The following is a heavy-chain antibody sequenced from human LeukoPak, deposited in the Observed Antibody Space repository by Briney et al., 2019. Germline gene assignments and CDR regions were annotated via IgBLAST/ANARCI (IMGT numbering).Heavy chain of an antibody. CDR1: GGSISTYY. V-gene: IGHV4-59*01. CDR3: ARDLEEGEKGARPFDP. CDR2: IHYSGST. J-gene: IGHJ5*02. Sequence: SETLSLTCTVTGGSISTYYWSWIRQPPGKGLEWIGYIHYSGSTNYNPSLKSRVTMSLDTSKNQFYLKLSSVTAADTAVYYCARDLEEGEKGARPFDPWGQGTLVTVSS. D-gene: IGHD1-26*01.